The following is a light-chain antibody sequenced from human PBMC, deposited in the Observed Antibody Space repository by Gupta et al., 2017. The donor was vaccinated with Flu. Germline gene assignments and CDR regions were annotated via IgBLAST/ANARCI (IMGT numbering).Light chain of an antibody. Sequence: QSALTQPASMSGSPGQSITVSCTGTSSDVGRSNYVSWYQQHPGKAPKLIIYDVSYRPSGVASRFSGSKSGNTASLTISGLEAEDETDYYCSSYTSTNTFYVFGTGTKVTVL. V-gene: IGLV2-14*01. CDR1: SSDVGRSNY. CDR3: SSYTSTNTFYV. J-gene: IGLJ1*01. CDR2: DVS.